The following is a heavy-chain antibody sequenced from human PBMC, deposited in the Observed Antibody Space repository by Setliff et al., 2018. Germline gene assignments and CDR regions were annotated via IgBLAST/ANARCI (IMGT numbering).Heavy chain of an antibody. D-gene: IGHD3-22*01. V-gene: IGHV3-48*04. CDR2: ISSSGSKI. J-gene: IGHJ2*01. CDR1: GFTFSGYS. Sequence: GGSLRLSCEASGFTFSGYSMNWVRQAPGKGLEWVSYISSSGSKIYYADSVKGRFTISRDNAKNSLDLQMNSMRAEDTAVYYCARDPNSSGDYWYFDLWGRGTLVTVSS. CDR3: ARDPNSSGDYWYFDL.